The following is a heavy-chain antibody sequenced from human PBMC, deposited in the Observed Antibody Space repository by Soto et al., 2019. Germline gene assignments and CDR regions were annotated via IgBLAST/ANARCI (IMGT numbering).Heavy chain of an antibody. CDR2: IANDGRSE. V-gene: IGHV3-30*18. CDR1: GLTFSAAG. CDR3: AKDKGRTAIDY. J-gene: IGHJ4*02. Sequence: QVQLVESGGGVVQPGRSLRLSCVASGLTFSAAGMHWVRQAPGKGLEWVAFIANDGRSESYADSVKGRFTISRDNSQNRLYLQMNGLRAEDTAVYYCAKDKGRTAIDYWGQGTLVSVSS.